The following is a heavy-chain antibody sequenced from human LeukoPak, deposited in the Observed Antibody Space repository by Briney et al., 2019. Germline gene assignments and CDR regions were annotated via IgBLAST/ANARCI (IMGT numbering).Heavy chain of an antibody. D-gene: IGHD5-18*01. CDR3: ASDQPIGYSYGYPFAN. Sequence: GGSLRLSCAASGFTFSGYYMSWIRQAPGKGLEWVSYISSSGSTIYYADSVKGQFTISRNNAKISLYLQMNTLRVEDTAVYYCASDQPIGYSYGYPFANWGQGTLVTVSS. CDR1: GFTFSGYY. J-gene: IGHJ1*01. V-gene: IGHV3-11*04. CDR2: ISSSGSTI.